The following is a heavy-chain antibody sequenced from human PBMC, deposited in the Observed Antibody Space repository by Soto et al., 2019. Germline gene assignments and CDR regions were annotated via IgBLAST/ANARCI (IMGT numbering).Heavy chain of an antibody. CDR1: GGSITSANW. J-gene: IGHJ5*02. V-gene: IGHV4-4*02. CDR3: ARVLRGWFDP. Sequence: QVQLQESGPGLVKPSGTLSLTCAVSGGSITSANWWTWVHQPPGGGLEWIGEISHSGITNYKASLKSRVTMSVDKTKNDVSLKLTSVTAADTAVYYCARVLRGWFDPWGQGTPVTVSS. CDR2: ISHSGIT.